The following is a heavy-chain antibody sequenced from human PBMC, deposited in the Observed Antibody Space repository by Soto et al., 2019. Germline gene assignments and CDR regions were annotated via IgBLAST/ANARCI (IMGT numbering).Heavy chain of an antibody. CDR3: ARRGPGAYPDNYYFDY. CDR2: INFSGTT. J-gene: IGHJ4*02. V-gene: IGHV4-39*01. Sequence: SETLSLTCTVSGGSISSGSYYWGWIRQPPGKGLEWIASINFSGTTYDNPSLKSRVTISVDTSKNQFSLKLSSVTAADTAVYYCARRGPGAYPDNYYFDYWGQGTLVTVSS. CDR1: GGSISSGSYY. D-gene: IGHD1-1*01.